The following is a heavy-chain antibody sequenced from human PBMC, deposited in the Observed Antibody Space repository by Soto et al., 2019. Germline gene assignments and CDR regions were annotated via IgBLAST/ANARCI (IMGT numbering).Heavy chain of an antibody. CDR2: VSGSGGSA. Sequence: EVQLLESGGGFVQPGGSLGLSCAVSGFTFSNFAMTWVRQAPGKGLEWVSAVSGSGGSAYYADSVKGRFTVSRDNSKNMVYLQMNSLRAEDTAKYYCARAGDRFISSWYGVEFWGQGTLVTVSS. J-gene: IGHJ4*02. CDR1: GFTFSNFA. D-gene: IGHD6-13*01. V-gene: IGHV3-23*01. CDR3: ARAGDRFISSWYGVEF.